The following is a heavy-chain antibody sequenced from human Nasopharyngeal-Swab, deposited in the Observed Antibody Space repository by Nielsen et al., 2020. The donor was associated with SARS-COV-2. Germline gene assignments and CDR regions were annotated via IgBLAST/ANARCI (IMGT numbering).Heavy chain of an antibody. Sequence: GSLRLSCAVSGGSISSSNWWSWVRQPPGKGLEWIGEIYHSGSTNYYPSLKSRVTISVGKSKNQFSLKLSSVTAADTAVYYCARDGVGFDYWGQGTLVTVSS. CDR3: ARDGVGFDY. CDR2: IYHSGST. J-gene: IGHJ4*02. V-gene: IGHV4-4*02. CDR1: GGSISSSNW. D-gene: IGHD1-26*01.